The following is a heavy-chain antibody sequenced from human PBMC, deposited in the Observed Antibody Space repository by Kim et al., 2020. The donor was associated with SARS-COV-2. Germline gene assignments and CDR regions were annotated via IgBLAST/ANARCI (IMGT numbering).Heavy chain of an antibody. CDR3: ACRATTDAGAVWSVVI. V-gene: IGHV5-51*01. J-gene: IGHJ3*02. Sequence: GESLKISCKGSGYTFSTYWIAWVFQMLEIGLKWMGIVYFGDFDIRYSPSFQGQVTFSVDKFIDTGYLEWSSLRASDSAMYSCACRATTDAGAVWSVVIWG. CDR1: GYTFSTYW. CDR2: VYFGDFDI. D-gene: IGHD5-12*01.